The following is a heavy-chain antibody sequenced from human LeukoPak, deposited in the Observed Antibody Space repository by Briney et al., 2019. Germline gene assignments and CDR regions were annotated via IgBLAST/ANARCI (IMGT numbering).Heavy chain of an antibody. CDR1: GYTFTTYY. D-gene: IGHD3-16*02. J-gene: IGHJ4*02. V-gene: IGHV1-2*04. CDR2: INPSDGTT. Sequence: ASVKVSCKGSGYTFTTYYMHRVRQAPGQGLEWMGLINPSDGTTNYAQKFQGWVTMTRDTSISTAYMELSRLRSDDTAVYYCARTPYYDYVWGSYRPYYFDYWGQGTLVTVSS. CDR3: ARTPYYDYVWGSYRPYYFDY.